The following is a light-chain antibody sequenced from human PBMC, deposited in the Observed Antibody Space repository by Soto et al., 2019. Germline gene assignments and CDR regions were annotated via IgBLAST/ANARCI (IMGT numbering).Light chain of an antibody. Sequence: DLVLTHSPDALAVSLSERATINCKSSQTVLDSFNNKDYLSWYQQKPGQAPKLLLYWASTRQSGVPDRLYGSGSGTDFTLTISSLQPEDVGMYLCQQYYSGLTFGQRTKVHIK. CDR2: WAS. CDR1: QTVLDSFNNKDY. J-gene: IGKJ1*01. CDR3: QQYYSGLT. V-gene: IGKV4-1*01.